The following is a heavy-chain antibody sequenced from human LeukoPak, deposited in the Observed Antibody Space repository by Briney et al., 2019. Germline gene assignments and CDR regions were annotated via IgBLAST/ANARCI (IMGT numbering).Heavy chain of an antibody. V-gene: IGHV1-18*01. CDR2: ISAYNGNA. CDR1: GYTFTSYG. Sequence: GASVKVSCKASGYTFTSYGISWVRQAPGQGLEWMGWISAYNGNANYAQKFQGRVTITADKSTSTAYMELSSLRSEDTAVYYCARDGNYYDSSGLHWGQGTLVTVSS. D-gene: IGHD3-22*01. CDR3: ARDGNYYDSSGLH. J-gene: IGHJ1*01.